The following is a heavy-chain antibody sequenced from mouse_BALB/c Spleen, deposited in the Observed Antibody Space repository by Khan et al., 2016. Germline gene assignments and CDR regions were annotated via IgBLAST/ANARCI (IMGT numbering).Heavy chain of an antibody. CDR2: IDPFNGGT. J-gene: IGHJ4*01. D-gene: IGHD1-1*01. CDR3: ASSTQSFYAMDY. Sequence: VQLKQSGPELTKPGASVKISCKASGYSFTSYYMHWVKQSHGKSLEWIGYIDPFNGGTSYNQKFKGKATLTVDKSSSTAYMHLSSLTSEDSAVYYCASSTQSFYAMDYWGQGTSVTVSS. V-gene: IGHV1S135*01. CDR1: GYSFTSYY.